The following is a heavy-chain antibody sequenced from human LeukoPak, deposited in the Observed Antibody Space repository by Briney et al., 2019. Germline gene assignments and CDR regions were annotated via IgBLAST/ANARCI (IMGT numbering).Heavy chain of an antibody. CDR1: GYNFINFG. CDR3: ARSTSRGRLDY. Sequence: ASVKVSCKASGYNFINFGISWVRQAPGQGLEWMGWISAYNGNTYYAQKLQGRITMTTDTSTTSAYMELRSLRSDDTAVYYCARSTSRGRLDYWGQGTLVTVSS. J-gene: IGHJ4*02. V-gene: IGHV1-18*01. CDR2: ISAYNGNT. D-gene: IGHD2-2*01.